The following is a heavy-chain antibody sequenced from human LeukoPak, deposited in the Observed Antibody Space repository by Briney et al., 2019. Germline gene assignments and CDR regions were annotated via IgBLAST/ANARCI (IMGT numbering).Heavy chain of an antibody. J-gene: IGHJ4*02. CDR1: GGTFSNYA. CDR3: AIEGGYSSSSEAVALDY. D-gene: IGHD6-6*01. CDR2: IIPIFGTA. Sequence: GASVKVSCKASGGTFSNYAISWVRQARGQGLEWMGGIIPIFGTANYAQKFQGRVTITTDESTSTAYMELSSLRSEDTAVYYCAIEGGYSSSSEAVALDYWGQGTLVTVSS. V-gene: IGHV1-69*05.